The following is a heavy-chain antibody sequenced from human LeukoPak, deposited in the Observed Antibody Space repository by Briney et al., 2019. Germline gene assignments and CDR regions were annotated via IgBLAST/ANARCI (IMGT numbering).Heavy chain of an antibody. J-gene: IGHJ4*02. CDR3: ASGRDGYNFN. V-gene: IGHV4-59*01. D-gene: IGHD5-24*01. CDR1: GGSISSYY. CDR2: IYYSGST. Sequence: PSETLSLTCTVSGGSISSYYCGWIRQPPGKGLEWIGYIYYSGSTNYNPSLKSRVTMSVDTSKNQFSLKLTSVTAADTAVYYCASGRDGYNFNWGQGALVTVSS.